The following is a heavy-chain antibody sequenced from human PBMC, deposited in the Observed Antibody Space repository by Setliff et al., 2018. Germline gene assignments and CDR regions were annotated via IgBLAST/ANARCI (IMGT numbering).Heavy chain of an antibody. CDR1: GFTFSSFE. CDR3: AKSPHDFWSGRVFFDY. V-gene: IGHV3-48*03. D-gene: IGHD3-3*01. J-gene: IGHJ4*01. CDR2: ISGSGSTT. Sequence: VGSLRLSCAASGFTFSSFEMNWVRQAPGKGLEWVSYISGSGSTTYYADSVRGRFTIYRDNAKSSLDLQMNSLRAEDTAVYYCAKSPHDFWSGRVFFDYWGQGILVTVSS.